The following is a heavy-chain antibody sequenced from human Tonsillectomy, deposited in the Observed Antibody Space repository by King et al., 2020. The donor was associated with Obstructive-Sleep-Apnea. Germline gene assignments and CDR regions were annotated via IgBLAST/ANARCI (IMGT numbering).Heavy chain of an antibody. CDR3: AKFKGWIQPFDY. CDR1: GFTFSSDA. D-gene: IGHD5-18*01. J-gene: IGHJ4*02. V-gene: IGHV3-23*04. Sequence: VQLVESGGGLVQPGGSLRLSCAASGFTFSSDAMSWVRQAPGKGLEWVSAISGSGGSAYYADSVKGRVTISRDNSKNTLYLQMNSLRAEDTAVYYCAKFKGWIQPFDYWGQGTLVTVSS. CDR2: ISGSGGSA.